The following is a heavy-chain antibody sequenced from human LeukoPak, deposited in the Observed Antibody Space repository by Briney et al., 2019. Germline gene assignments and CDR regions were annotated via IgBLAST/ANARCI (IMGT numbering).Heavy chain of an antibody. J-gene: IGHJ4*02. D-gene: IGHD6-13*01. V-gene: IGHV4-59*01. CDR1: GGSISTYY. Sequence: SETLSLTCTVSGGSISTYYWSWIRQPPGKGLEWIGYIYYSGSTNYNPSLKSRITISVDTSKNQFSLKLTSVTAADTAVYYCARGKGSSSWFGDFDYWGQGTLVTVSS. CDR3: ARGKGSSSWFGDFDY. CDR2: IYYSGST.